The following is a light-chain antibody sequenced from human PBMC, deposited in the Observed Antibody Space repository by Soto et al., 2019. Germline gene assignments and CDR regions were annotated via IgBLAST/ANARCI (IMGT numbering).Light chain of an antibody. Sequence: QSALTQPRSVSGSPGQSVTISCTGTNSDIGGYNYVSWYQQHPGKAPKVMIYDVSRRPSGVPDRFSGSKSGNTASLTISGLQAEDEADYYCCSYAGRYNFWVFGGVTKLTVL. CDR2: DVS. CDR3: CSYAGRYNFWV. V-gene: IGLV2-11*01. CDR1: NSDIGGYNY. J-gene: IGLJ3*02.